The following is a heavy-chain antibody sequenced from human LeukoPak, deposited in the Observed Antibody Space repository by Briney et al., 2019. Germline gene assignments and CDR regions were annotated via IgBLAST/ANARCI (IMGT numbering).Heavy chain of an antibody. CDR2: IYSGGST. CDR3: ARRWMVRGAYYFDY. Sequence: PGGSLRLSCAASGFTVSSNYMSWVRQAPGKGLEWVSVIYSGGSTYYADSVKGRFTISRDNSKNTLYLQMNSLRAEDTAVYYCARRWMVRGAYYFDYWGQGTLVTVSS. V-gene: IGHV3-53*01. J-gene: IGHJ4*02. D-gene: IGHD3-10*01. CDR1: GFTVSSNY.